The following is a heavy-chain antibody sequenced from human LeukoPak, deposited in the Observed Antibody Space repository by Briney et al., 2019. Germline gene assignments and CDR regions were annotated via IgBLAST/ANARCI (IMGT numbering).Heavy chain of an antibody. CDR2: IKQDGSEK. V-gene: IGHV3-7*01. Sequence: AGGSLRLSCAASGFIFSSYWMTGVRQAPGKGLEWVANIKQDGSEKYYVDSVKGRFTISRDNAKNSLYLQMNSLRAEDTAVYYCARPFYYYDSSGYYFGDDYWGQGTLVTVSS. CDR3: ARPFYYYDSSGYYFGDDY. J-gene: IGHJ4*02. D-gene: IGHD3-22*01. CDR1: GFIFSSYW.